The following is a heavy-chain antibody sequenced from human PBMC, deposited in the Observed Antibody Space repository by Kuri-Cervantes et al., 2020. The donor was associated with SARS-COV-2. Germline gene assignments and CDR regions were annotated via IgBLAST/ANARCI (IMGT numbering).Heavy chain of an antibody. CDR2: INHSGST. Sequence: GSLRLSCTVSGGSISSSSYYWGWIRQPPGKGLEWIGEINHSGSTNYNPSLKSRVTISVDTSKNQFSLKLSSVTAAATAVSYCARGGGDCSSTSCPYYYYYMDVWGKGTTVTVSS. CDR3: ARGGGDCSSTSCPYYYYYMDV. D-gene: IGHD2-2*01. J-gene: IGHJ6*03. CDR1: GGSISSSSYY. V-gene: IGHV4-39*07.